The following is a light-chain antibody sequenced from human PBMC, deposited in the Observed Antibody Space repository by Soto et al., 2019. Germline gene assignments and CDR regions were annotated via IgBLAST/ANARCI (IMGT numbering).Light chain of an antibody. CDR1: RNDIGTYNF. Sequence: QSALTQPASVSESPGQSISISCGGGRNDIGTYNFVSWYQQRPGKAPKLLVYQVSDRPSGVSNRFSGSKSANTASLTISGLQSDDEADYYCASYTTTNTWVFGGGTKLTVL. J-gene: IGLJ3*02. CDR2: QVS. CDR3: ASYTTTNTWV. V-gene: IGLV2-14*02.